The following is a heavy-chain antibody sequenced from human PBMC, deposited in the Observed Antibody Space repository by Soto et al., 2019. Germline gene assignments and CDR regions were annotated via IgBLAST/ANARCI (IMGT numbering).Heavy chain of an antibody. CDR1: GYSISSSNW. Sequence: QVQLQESGPGLVKPSDTLSLTCAVSGYSISSSNWWGWIRQPPGKGLEWIGYIYYSGSTYYNPSLKSRVTMSVDPSKTQFSLKLSSVTAVDTAVYYCARNGGGFLAYRDVWGQGTTVTVSS. D-gene: IGHD3-16*01. J-gene: IGHJ6*02. CDR3: ARNGGGFLAYRDV. V-gene: IGHV4-28*01. CDR2: IYYSGST.